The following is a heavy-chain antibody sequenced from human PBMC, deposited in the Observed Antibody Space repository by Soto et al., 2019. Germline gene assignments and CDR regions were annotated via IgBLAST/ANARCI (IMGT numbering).Heavy chain of an antibody. CDR1: GFIFNTYS. V-gene: IGHV3-48*02. D-gene: IGHD2-15*01. CDR3: ARTLSSRRGPFDS. J-gene: IGHJ4*02. Sequence: EVQLVEAGGGLIQPGGSLSLSCAASGFIFNTYSMNWVRQAPGKGLEWVSYISGSSQTIFYADSVRGRFTISRDNANNSTYLQMVSLRDEDTAVYYCARTLSSRRGPFDSWGQGTLVTVSS. CDR2: ISGSSQTI.